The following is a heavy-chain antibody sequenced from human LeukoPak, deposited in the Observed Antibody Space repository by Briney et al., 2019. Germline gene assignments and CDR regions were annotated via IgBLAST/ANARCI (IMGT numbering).Heavy chain of an antibody. J-gene: IGHJ5*02. CDR3: ARDDFYDGGGRNWFDL. CDR2: IHSSGRA. CDR1: RVSMSDYF. V-gene: IGHV4-4*07. Sequence: PSETLSLTCTVSRVSMSDYFWTWVRQPAGKGLEWIGRIHSSGRANTNPSLTSRLTMSVDTSKNQYSLRLRSVTAADTAIYYCARDDFYDGGGRNWFDLWGQGARVTVSS. D-gene: IGHD3-22*01.